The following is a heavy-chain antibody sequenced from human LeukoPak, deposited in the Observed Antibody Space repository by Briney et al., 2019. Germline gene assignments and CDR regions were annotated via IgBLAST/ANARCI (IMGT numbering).Heavy chain of an antibody. V-gene: IGHV1-46*01. J-gene: IGHJ4*02. CDR3: ARDLLVGYCSSTSCFNFDY. D-gene: IGHD2-2*01. CDR2: INPSGGSA. Sequence: GASVKVSCKASGYTFTSYYMHWVRQAPGQGLEWMGIINPSGGSASYAQKFQGRVTMTRDTSTSTVYMELSSLRSEDTAVYYRARDLLVGYCSSTSCFNFDYWGQGTLVTVSS. CDR1: GYTFTSYY.